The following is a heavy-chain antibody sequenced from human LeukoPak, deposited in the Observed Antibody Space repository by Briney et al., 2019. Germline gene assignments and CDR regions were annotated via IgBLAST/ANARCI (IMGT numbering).Heavy chain of an antibody. CDR1: GFTVSSKY. V-gene: IGHV3-53*01. CDR2: MYSGGST. J-gene: IGHJ4*02. Sequence: PGGSLRLSCAASGFTVSSKYMSWVRQAPGKGLEWVSVMYSGGSTYYADSVEGRFTISRDSSKNTVDLQMSSLRAEDTAVYYCASVTMVRGPHFDYWGQGTLITVSS. D-gene: IGHD3-10*01. CDR3: ASVTMVRGPHFDY.